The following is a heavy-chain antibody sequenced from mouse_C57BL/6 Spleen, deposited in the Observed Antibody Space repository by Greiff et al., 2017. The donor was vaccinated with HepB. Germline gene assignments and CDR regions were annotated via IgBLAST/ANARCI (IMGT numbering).Heavy chain of an antibody. J-gene: IGHJ4*01. CDR3: ARKELGWAMDY. D-gene: IGHD2-3*01. Sequence: EVKLVESGGGLVKPGGSLKLSCAASGFTFSDSGMHWVRQAPEKGLEWVAYISSGSSTIYYADTVKGRFTISRDNAKNTRFLQMTSLRSEDTAMYYWARKELGWAMDYWGQGTSVTVSS. V-gene: IGHV5-17*01. CDR1: GFTFSDSG. CDR2: ISSGSSTI.